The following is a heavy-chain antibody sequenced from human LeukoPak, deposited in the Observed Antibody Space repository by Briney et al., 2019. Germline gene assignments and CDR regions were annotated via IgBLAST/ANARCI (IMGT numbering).Heavy chain of an antibody. V-gene: IGHV3-30*18. Sequence: PGGSLRLSCAASGFTFSSCGMHWVRQAPGKGLEWVAVISYDGSNKYYVDSVKGRFTISRDNSKNTLYLQMNSLRAEDTAVYYCAKRRLRFLEWLSPYYYDYGMDVWGQGTTVTVSS. J-gene: IGHJ6*02. D-gene: IGHD3-3*01. CDR2: ISYDGSNK. CDR1: GFTFSSCG. CDR3: AKRRLRFLEWLSPYYYDYGMDV.